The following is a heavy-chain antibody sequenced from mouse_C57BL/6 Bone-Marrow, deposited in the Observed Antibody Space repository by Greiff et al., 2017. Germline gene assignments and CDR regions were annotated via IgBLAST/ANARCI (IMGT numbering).Heavy chain of an antibody. Sequence: EVQVVESGEGLVQPGGSLKLSCAASGFTFSSYAMSWVRQTPEKRLEWVAYISSGGDYIYYADPVMGRFTISRDNDRNTLYLQMSSLKSENTDMYYCTRRGVYDGYYGAMDYWGQGTSVTVSS. CDR3: TRRGVYDGYYGAMDY. J-gene: IGHJ4*01. CDR2: ISSGGDYI. D-gene: IGHD2-3*01. V-gene: IGHV5-9-1*02. CDR1: GFTFSSYA.